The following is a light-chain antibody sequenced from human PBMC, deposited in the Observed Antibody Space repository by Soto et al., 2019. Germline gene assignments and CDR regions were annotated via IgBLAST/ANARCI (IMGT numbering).Light chain of an antibody. CDR2: AAS. J-gene: IGKJ3*01. Sequence: DIQMTQSPSSLSASVGDRVTITCRASQGISNYLAWYQQKPGKVPKLLIYAASTLQSGVPSRFFGSCSGTDFTLTISSLQPEDVATYYCQKYNSAPPFTFGPGTKVDIK. CDR1: QGISNY. V-gene: IGKV1-27*01. CDR3: QKYNSAPPFT.